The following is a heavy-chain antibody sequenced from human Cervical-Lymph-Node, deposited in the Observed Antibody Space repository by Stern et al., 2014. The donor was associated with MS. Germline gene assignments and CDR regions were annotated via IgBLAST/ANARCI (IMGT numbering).Heavy chain of an antibody. CDR3: AKDMRLSVAGMFDY. CDR2: ISWNSGSI. CDR1: GFTFDDYA. J-gene: IGHJ4*02. D-gene: IGHD6-19*01. V-gene: IGHV3-9*01. Sequence: EVQLVESGGGLAQPRRSLRVSCAASGFTFDDYAMHWVRQAPGKGLEWVSGISWNSGSIGYADSVKGRFTISRDNAKNSLYLQMNSLRPEDTALYYCAKDMRLSVAGMFDYWGQGTLVTVSS.